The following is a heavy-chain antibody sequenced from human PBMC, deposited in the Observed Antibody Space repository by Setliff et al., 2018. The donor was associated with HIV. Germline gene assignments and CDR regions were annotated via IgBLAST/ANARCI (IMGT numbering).Heavy chain of an antibody. CDR3: ARTDSSSWAPHGYYYYYMDV. D-gene: IGHD6-13*01. Sequence: PSETLSLTCTVSGASIRSQYWSWIRKPPGRGLEWIGYISYSGSTNYNPSLESRVAMSVDTSKQQFSLEVSSVTAADTAVYYCARTDSSSWAPHGYYYYYMDVWGKGTTVTVSS. V-gene: IGHV4-59*11. CDR1: GASIRSQY. CDR2: ISYSGST. J-gene: IGHJ6*03.